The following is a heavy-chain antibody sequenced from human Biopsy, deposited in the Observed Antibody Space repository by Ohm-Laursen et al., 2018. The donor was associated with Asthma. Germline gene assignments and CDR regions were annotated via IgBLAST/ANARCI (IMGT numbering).Heavy chain of an antibody. Sequence: ASVKVSRKASGGTFTSYAISWVRQAPGQGLEWMGWIATSSGNPTYAQGFTPGRFVFSLDTSVTTAYLQITNLEPEDTAVYYCVRDQAHRDNWVDPWGQGTPVTVSS. D-gene: IGHD1-14*01. CDR1: GGTFTSYA. CDR3: VRDQAHRDNWVDP. CDR2: IATSSGNP. V-gene: IGHV7-4-1*02. J-gene: IGHJ5*02.